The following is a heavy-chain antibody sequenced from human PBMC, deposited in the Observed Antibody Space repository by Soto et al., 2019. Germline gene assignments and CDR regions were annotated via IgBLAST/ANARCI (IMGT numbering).Heavy chain of an antibody. CDR1: GFTFSSYA. CDR3: AILPVMTTVTSYFDY. D-gene: IGHD4-4*01. V-gene: IGHV3-23*01. CDR2: ISDSGGST. Sequence: PGGSLRLSCAASGFTFSSYAMSWVRQAPGKGLEWVSAISDSGGSTYYADSVKGRFTISRDNAKNTLYLQMNSLRAEDTAVYYCAILPVMTTVTSYFDYWGQGTLVTVSS. J-gene: IGHJ4*02.